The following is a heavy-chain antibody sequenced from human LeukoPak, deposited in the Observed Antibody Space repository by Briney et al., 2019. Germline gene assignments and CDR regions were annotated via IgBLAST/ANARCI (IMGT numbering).Heavy chain of an antibody. Sequence: GGSLRLSCAASGFTFSSYVMSWVRQAPGKGREGVSGISGSGYSTFYADSVKGRFTISRANSKNTLYLQMNSLRVEDTAVYYCAKGLTGTKYYFDHWGQGTQVTVSS. CDR3: AKGLTGTKYYFDH. J-gene: IGHJ4*02. V-gene: IGHV3-23*01. CDR1: GFTFSSYV. D-gene: IGHD1-7*01. CDR2: ISGSGYST.